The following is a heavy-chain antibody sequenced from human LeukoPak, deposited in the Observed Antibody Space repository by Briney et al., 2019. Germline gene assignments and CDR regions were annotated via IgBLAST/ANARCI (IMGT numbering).Heavy chain of an antibody. D-gene: IGHD2-2*01. CDR1: GYNFPAYF. CDR3: VRVGYASSWSNLDY. V-gene: IGHV1-2*06. J-gene: IGHJ4*02. CDR2: INPNGGDT. Sequence: ASVKVSCKASGYNFPAYFMHWVRQAPGQGLEWMGRINPNGGDTNYAQKFQGRVIMATDTSIGTAYMELSSLRSDDTAVYYCVRVGYASSWSNLDYWGQGTLVTVSS.